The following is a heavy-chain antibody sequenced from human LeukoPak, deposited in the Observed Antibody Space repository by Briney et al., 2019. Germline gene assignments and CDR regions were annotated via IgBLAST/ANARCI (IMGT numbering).Heavy chain of an antibody. J-gene: IGHJ4*02. Sequence: GSLRLSCAASGFTFSSYGMHWVGQAPGKGMEGVAVIWYDGSNKYYADSVKGRFTISRDNSKNTLYLQMNSLRAEDTAVYYCAKAGFLGYWGQGTLVTVSS. CDR3: AKAGFLGY. CDR1: GFTFSSYG. V-gene: IGHV3-33*06. D-gene: IGHD3-3*01. CDR2: IWYDGSNK.